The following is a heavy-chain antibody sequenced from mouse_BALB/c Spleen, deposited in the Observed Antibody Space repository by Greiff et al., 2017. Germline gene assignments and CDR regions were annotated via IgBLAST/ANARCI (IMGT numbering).Heavy chain of an antibody. CDR2: INPNNGGT. D-gene: IGHD2-1*01. V-gene: IGHV1-18*01. J-gene: IGHJ3*01. Sequence: EVQLQQSGPELVKPGASVKIPCKASGYTFTDYNMDWVKQSHGKSLEWIGDINPNNGGTIYNQKFKGKATLTVDKSSSTAYMELRSLTSEDTAVYYCASPIYYGNYGGFAYWGQGTLVTVSA. CDR1: GYTFTDYN. CDR3: ASPIYYGNYGGFAY.